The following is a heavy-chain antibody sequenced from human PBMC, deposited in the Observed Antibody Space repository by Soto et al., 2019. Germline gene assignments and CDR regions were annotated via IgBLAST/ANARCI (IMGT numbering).Heavy chain of an antibody. CDR1: GGTFSSYA. V-gene: IGHV1-69*01. CDR2: IIPIFGTA. J-gene: IGHJ5*02. CDR3: ARDRYSGYDWVYNWFDP. D-gene: IGHD5-12*01. Sequence: QVQLVQSGAEVKKPGSSVKVSCKASGGTFSSYAISWVRQAPGQGLEWMGGIIPIFGTANYAQKFQGRVTITADESTSTGYMELSSLRSEDTAVYYCARDRYSGYDWVYNWFDPWGQGTLVTVSS.